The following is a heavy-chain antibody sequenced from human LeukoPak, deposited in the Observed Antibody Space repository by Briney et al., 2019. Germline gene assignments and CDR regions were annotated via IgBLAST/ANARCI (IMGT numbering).Heavy chain of an antibody. CDR1: GFTFSSYE. V-gene: IGHV3-48*03. J-gene: IGHJ4*02. Sequence: GGSLRLSCAASGFTFSSYEMNWVRQAPGKGLEWVSYISSSGSTIYYADSVKGRFTVSRDNAKNSLYLQMNSLRAEDTAVYYCARAIGGNSDYWGQGTLVTVSS. D-gene: IGHD4-23*01. CDR3: ARAIGGNSDY. CDR2: ISSSGSTI.